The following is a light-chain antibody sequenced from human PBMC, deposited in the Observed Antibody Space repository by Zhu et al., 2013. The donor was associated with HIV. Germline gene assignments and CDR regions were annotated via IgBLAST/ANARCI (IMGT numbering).Light chain of an antibody. Sequence: EIVMTQSPATLSVSPGERATLSCRASQGVSSNLAWYQQKPGQSPRLLIYGASTRATGIPARFSGSGSGTDFTLTISRLEPEDFEVYYCQQYGSSPPFTFGPGTKVDIK. V-gene: IGKV3-15*01. CDR2: GAS. J-gene: IGKJ3*01. CDR3: QQYGSSPPFT. CDR1: QGVSSN.